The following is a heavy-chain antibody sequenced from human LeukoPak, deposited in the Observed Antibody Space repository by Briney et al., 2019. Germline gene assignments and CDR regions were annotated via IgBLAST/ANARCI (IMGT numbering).Heavy chain of an antibody. CDR1: GFTFSSYA. J-gene: IGHJ4*02. CDR3: ARDSSSWYIAPPGN. Sequence: PGGSLRLSCAASGFTFSSYAMHWVRQAPGKGLEWVAVISYDGSNKYYADSVKGRFTISRDNSKNTLYLQMNSLRAEDTAVYYCARDSSSWYIAPPGNWGQGTLVTVSS. D-gene: IGHD6-13*01. CDR2: ISYDGSNK. V-gene: IGHV3-30-3*01.